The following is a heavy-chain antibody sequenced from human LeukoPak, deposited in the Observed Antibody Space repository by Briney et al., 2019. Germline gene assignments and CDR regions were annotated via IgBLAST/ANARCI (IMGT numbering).Heavy chain of an antibody. D-gene: IGHD2-2*01. CDR1: GFTFSDSS. Sequence: PGGSLRLSCAASGFTFSDSSMNWVRQAPGKGLEWVSYISSSSSTIYHADSVKGRFTISRDNAKNSLYLQMNSLRVEDTAVYYCASSTGDFWGQGTLVTVSS. CDR2: ISSSSSTI. V-gene: IGHV3-48*01. CDR3: ASSTGDF. J-gene: IGHJ4*02.